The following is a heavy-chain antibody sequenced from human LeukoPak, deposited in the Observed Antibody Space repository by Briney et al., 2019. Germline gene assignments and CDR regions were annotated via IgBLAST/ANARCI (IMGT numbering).Heavy chain of an antibody. Sequence: GGSLRLSCAASGFTFSSYGMHWVRQAPGKGLEWVTFIRYDGSKNYSADSVKGRFTISRDNSKNTLYLQMNSLRAEDTAVYYCAKDWSGFGEDGSYFDYWGRGTLVTVSS. J-gene: IGHJ4*02. CDR2: IRYDGSKN. CDR3: AKDWSGFGEDGSYFDY. CDR1: GFTFSSYG. D-gene: IGHD3-10*01. V-gene: IGHV3-30*02.